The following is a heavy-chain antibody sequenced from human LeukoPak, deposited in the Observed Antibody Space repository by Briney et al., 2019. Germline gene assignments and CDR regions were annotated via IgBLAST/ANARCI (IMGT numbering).Heavy chain of an antibody. CDR3: VRDFRSADY. CDR1: GFTFSTYC. Sequence: GGSLRLSCAASGFTFSTYCMHWVRQAPEKGPMWVSRICPDGTVTNYADSVKARFIISRDNARNTVYLQMNSLRVEDTAVYYCVRDFRSADYWGQGTLVTVSS. J-gene: IGHJ4*02. CDR2: ICPDGTVT. V-gene: IGHV3-74*01.